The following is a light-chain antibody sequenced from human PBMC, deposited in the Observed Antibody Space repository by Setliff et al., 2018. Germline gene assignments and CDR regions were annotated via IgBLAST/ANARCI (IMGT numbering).Light chain of an antibody. CDR3: ATWDFSLRGVV. CDR1: SSNIGSSY. J-gene: IGLJ2*01. Sequence: QSALAQPPSVSAAPRQKVTISCSGSSSNIGSSYVSWYQQVPGTAPKLLIYDNNKRTSGIPDRFSGSKSGASGTLDITGLQTGDEAEYYCATWDFSLRGVVFGGGTQLTVL. V-gene: IGLV1-51*01. CDR2: DNN.